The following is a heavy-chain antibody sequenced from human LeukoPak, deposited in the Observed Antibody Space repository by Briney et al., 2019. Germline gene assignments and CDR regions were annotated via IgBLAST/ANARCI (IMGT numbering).Heavy chain of an antibody. J-gene: IGHJ4*02. Sequence: GGSLRLSCAASGFTFSNYWMTWVRQAPGKGLEWVAHINQDGSKEYYMDSVRARFTISRDNAKNSLSLQMNSLRAEDTAVYYCVRDGGVSGYDLLDYWGQGTLVTVSS. V-gene: IGHV3-7*01. CDR2: INQDGSKE. CDR3: VRDGGVSGYDLLDY. CDR1: GFTFSNYW. D-gene: IGHD5-12*01.